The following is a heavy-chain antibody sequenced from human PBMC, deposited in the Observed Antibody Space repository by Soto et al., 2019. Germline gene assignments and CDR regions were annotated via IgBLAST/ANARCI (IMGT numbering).Heavy chain of an antibody. V-gene: IGHV3-15*01. Sequence: GGSLRLSCAASGFTFSNAWMSWVRQAPGKGLEWVGRIKSKTDGGTTDYAAPVKGRFTISRDDSKNTLYLQMNSLKTEDTAVYYCTTDRVGATTPDAFDIWGQGTMVTVSS. CDR3: TTDRVGATTPDAFDI. D-gene: IGHD1-26*01. J-gene: IGHJ3*02. CDR1: GFTFSNAW. CDR2: IKSKTDGGTT.